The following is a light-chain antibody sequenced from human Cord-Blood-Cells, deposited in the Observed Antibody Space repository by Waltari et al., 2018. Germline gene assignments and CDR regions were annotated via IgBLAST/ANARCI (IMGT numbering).Light chain of an antibody. Sequence: EIVLTQSPGTLSLSPGERATLSCRASQSVSSSYLAWYQQKPGQAPRLLIYGASSRATCIPDRFSGSGSGTDFTLTISGLEPEDFAVYYCQQYGSSPRFNFGPGTKVDIK. V-gene: IGKV3-20*01. J-gene: IGKJ3*01. CDR2: GAS. CDR1: QSVSSSY. CDR3: QQYGSSPRFN.